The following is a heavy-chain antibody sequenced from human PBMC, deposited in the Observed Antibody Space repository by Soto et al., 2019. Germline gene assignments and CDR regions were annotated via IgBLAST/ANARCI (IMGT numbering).Heavy chain of an antibody. CDR2: IWFDGSKK. CDR1: GFTFSNHG. V-gene: IGHV3-33*01. D-gene: IGHD5-18*01. CDR3: ARGDTSMGT. J-gene: IGHJ4*02. Sequence: QVQVVESGGGVVQPGRSLTLSCAASGFTFSNHGMHWVRQAPGKGLEWVAVIWFDGSKKFYADSVKGRFTISRDNSKNTLSLQINSLRAEDTAVYYCARGDTSMGTWGQGTLVTVSS.